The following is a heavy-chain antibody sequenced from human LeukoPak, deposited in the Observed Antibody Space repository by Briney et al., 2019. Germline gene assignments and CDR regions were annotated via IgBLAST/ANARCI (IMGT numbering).Heavy chain of an antibody. CDR3: AKDPRIMITFGGVIAPDDY. Sequence: PGGSLRLSCAASGFTFSSYGMHWVRQAPGKGLEWVAFIRYDGSNKYYADSVKGRFTISRDNSKNTLYLQMNSLRAEDTAVYYCAKDPRIMITFGGVIAPDDYWGQGTLVTVSS. D-gene: IGHD3-16*02. CDR2: IRYDGSNK. J-gene: IGHJ4*02. V-gene: IGHV3-30*02. CDR1: GFTFSSYG.